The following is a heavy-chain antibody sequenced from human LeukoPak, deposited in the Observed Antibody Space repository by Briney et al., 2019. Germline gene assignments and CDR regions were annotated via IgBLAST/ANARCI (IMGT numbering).Heavy chain of an antibody. V-gene: IGHV3-23*01. CDR3: AKNPRLEGWIYFDS. CDR2: ISGSGGRI. Sequence: GGSLRLSCAASGFTFSSYSMCWVRQAPGKGLEWVSSISGSGGRIDYADSVKGRFTISRDNSKNTLSLQMNSLTAEDTAVYYCAKNPRLEGWIYFDSWGQGILVTVSS. J-gene: IGHJ4*02. D-gene: IGHD1-1*01. CDR1: GFTFSSYS.